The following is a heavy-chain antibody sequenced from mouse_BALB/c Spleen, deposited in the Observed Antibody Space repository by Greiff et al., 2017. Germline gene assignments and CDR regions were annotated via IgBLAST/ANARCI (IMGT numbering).Heavy chain of an antibody. CDR1: GFTFRAYY. D-gene: IGHD1-1*02. V-gene: IGHV5-4*02. Sequence: EVQLVESGGGLVKPGGSLKLSCAASGFTFRAYYMYWVRQTPEKRLEWVATISDGGSYTYYPDSVKGRFTISRDNAKNNLYLQMSSLKSEDTAMYYCAREDGGKWTWFAYWGKGTLVTVSA. J-gene: IGHJ3*01. CDR2: ISDGGSYT. CDR3: AREDGGKWTWFAY.